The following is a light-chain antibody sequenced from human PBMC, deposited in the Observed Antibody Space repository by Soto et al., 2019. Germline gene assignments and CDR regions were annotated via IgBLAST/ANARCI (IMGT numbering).Light chain of an antibody. V-gene: IGKV3-15*01. Sequence: IVMTQSPVTLSVSPGERATLSCRASQSVRSTYLAWYQQKPGQAPRLLIFGVSNRAAGIPARFSGSGSGTEFTLTISSLQSEDFAVYYCQQFSSYPLTFGGGTKVDI. CDR2: GVS. CDR3: QQFSSYPLT. CDR1: QSVRSTY. J-gene: IGKJ4*01.